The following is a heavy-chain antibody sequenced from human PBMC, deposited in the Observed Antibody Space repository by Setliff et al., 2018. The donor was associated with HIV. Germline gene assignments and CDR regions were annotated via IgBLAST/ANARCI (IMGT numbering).Heavy chain of an antibody. CDR3: ARHVAVPGTYHFDH. D-gene: IGHD6-19*01. CDR2: VYHSGST. V-gene: IGHV4-38-2*01. J-gene: IGHJ4*02. Sequence: SETLSLTCGVTDYSISSGYYWGWIRQPPGKGLEWIGSVYHSGSTYYNPSLKSRVTISVDPSKNQFSLKLSSVTAADTAVYYCARHVAVPGTYHFDHWGQGTLVTVSS. CDR1: DYSISSGYY.